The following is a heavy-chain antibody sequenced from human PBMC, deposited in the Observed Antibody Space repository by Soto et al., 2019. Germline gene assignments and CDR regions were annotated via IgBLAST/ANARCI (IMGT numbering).Heavy chain of an antibody. V-gene: IGHV4-31*03. J-gene: IGHJ6*04. CDR2: IYYSGST. CDR3: ARDRSARCSGIRGPNTAYYCAMDC. D-gene: IGHD2-15*01. CDR1: GGSISSGDYY. Sequence: NLSLTCTVSGGSISSGDYYWSWIRQHPGKGLEWIGYIYYSGSTYYNPSLKSRVTISIDTSKNQFSLKLSSVTAADTAVYYCARDRSARCSGIRGPNTAYYCAMDCWGKGSTVTV.